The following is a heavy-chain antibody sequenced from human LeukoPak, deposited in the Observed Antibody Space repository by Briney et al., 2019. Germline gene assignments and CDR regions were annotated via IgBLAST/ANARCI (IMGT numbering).Heavy chain of an antibody. CDR2: INHSGST. J-gene: IGHJ6*02. D-gene: IGHD3-10*01. CDR3: ARVAQGVLWFGELFRVYGMDV. Sequence: SETLSLTCTVSGGSISSYYWSWIRQPPGKGLEWIGEINHSGSTNYNLSLKSRVTISVDTSKNQFSLKLSSVTAADTAAYYCARVAQGVLWFGELFRVYGMDVWGQGTTVTVSS. CDR1: GGSISSYY. V-gene: IGHV4-34*01.